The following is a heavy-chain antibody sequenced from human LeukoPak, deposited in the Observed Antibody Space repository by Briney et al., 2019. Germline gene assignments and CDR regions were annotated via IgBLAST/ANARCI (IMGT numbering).Heavy chain of an antibody. V-gene: IGHV3-66*01. Sequence: GGSLRLSCAASGFTVSSNYMSWVRQAPGKGLEWVSAIYSGGTTYYADSVKGRFTISRDNSKNTLHLQMNSLRAADTSVYDCARDRANWNDYTFDVWGQGTMVTVSS. CDR1: GFTVSSNY. CDR2: IYSGGTT. CDR3: ARDRANWNDYTFDV. D-gene: IGHD1-20*01. J-gene: IGHJ3*01.